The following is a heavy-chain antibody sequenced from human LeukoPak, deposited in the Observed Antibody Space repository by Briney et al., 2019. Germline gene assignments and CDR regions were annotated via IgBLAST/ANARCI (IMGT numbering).Heavy chain of an antibody. CDR2: ICDSGGT. CDR3: AKTGRPNNSGWYRWFDP. V-gene: IGHV4-4*09. D-gene: IGHD6-19*01. CDR1: GDSISTYY. Sequence: SDTLSLTCTVSGDSISTYYWSWIRQPPGKGLEWIGCICDSGGTNYNPSLKSRVTISVDTSKNQFSLNLSSVTAADTAVYYCAKTGRPNNSGWYRWFDPWGQGTLVTVSS. J-gene: IGHJ5*02.